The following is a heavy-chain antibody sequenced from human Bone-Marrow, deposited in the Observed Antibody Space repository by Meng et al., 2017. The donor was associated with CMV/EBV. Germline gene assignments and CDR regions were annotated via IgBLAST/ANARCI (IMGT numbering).Heavy chain of an antibody. Sequence: ASVKDSCKASGYTFTSYGISWVRQAPGQGLEWMGWISPNSGGTNYAQKFLGRVTMTRDSSISTAYMELSRLRSDDTAMYYCARVPSSGYYGSFGYWGQGTLVTVSS. J-gene: IGHJ4*02. CDR3: ARVPSSGYYGSFGY. D-gene: IGHD3-22*01. CDR1: GYTFTSYG. CDR2: ISPNSGGT. V-gene: IGHV1-2*02.